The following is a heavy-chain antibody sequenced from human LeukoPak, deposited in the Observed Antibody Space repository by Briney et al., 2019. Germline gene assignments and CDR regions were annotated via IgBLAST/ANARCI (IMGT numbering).Heavy chain of an antibody. CDR2: IYTTGAT. V-gene: IGHV4-4*07. Sequence: PSETLSLTCTVSGGSIRGYYWGWVRQPPGKGLEWIGRIYTTGATQYNPSLKSRVTMSIDTSTNQFSLNLRSMTAADTAVYYCGRQGYTASYYFLDFWSQGTLVAVS. CDR3: GRQGYTASYYFLDF. D-gene: IGHD1-26*01. CDR1: GGSIRGYY. J-gene: IGHJ4*02.